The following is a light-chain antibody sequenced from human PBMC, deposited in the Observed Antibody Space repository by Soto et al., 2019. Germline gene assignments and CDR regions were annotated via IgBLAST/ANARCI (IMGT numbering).Light chain of an antibody. CDR2: DAY. V-gene: IGKV3-11*01. CDR1: QSVDIN. J-gene: IGKJ3*01. Sequence: EIVLTQSPANLSVSPGERVTLSCRASQSVDINLAWYQQKPGQAPRLLIYDAYNRATGIPARFSGSGSGTDFTLTISSLEPEDFAVYYCQQRSNCLFGPGTKVDIK. CDR3: QQRSNCL.